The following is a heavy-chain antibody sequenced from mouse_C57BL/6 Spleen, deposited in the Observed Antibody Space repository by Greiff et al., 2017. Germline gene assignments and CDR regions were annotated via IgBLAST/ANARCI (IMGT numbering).Heavy chain of an antibody. J-gene: IGHJ1*03. D-gene: IGHD1-1*01. CDR1: GYTFTSYW. Sequence: VQLQQPGTELVKPGASVKLSCKASGYTFTSYWMHWVKQRPGQGLEWIGNINPSNGGTNYNEKFKSKATLTVDKSSSTAYMQLSSLTSEDSAVYYCARSDLRVVGYFDVWGTGTTVTVSS. V-gene: IGHV1-53*01. CDR2: INPSNGGT. CDR3: ARSDLRVVGYFDV.